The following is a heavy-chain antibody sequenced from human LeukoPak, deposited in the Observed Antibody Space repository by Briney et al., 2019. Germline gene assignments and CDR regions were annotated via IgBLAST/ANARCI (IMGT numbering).Heavy chain of an antibody. CDR1: GFTVSSNY. CDR2: IKSKTDGGTT. D-gene: IGHD1-1*01. J-gene: IGHJ6*03. V-gene: IGHV3-15*01. CDR3: TTGDDFVYYYYYMDV. Sequence: GGSLRLSCAASGFTVSSNYMSWVRQAPGKGLEWVGRIKSKTDGGTTDYAAPVKGRFTISRDDSKNTLYLQMNSLKTEDTAVYYCTTGDDFVYYYYYMDVWGKGTTVTVSS.